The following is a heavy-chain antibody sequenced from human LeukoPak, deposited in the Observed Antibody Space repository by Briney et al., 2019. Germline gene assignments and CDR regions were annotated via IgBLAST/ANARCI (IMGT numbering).Heavy chain of an antibody. CDR1: GFTFSSYG. J-gene: IGHJ4*02. CDR3: TRVGYIDEGIDY. CDR2: IKQDGSKK. Sequence: GGSLRLSCAASGFTFSSYGMHWVRQAPGKGLEWVANIKQDGSKKSYVDSEKGRFTISRDNAKNSLYLQMNSLRAEDTAIYYCTRVGYIDEGIDYWGQGTLVTVSS. V-gene: IGHV3-7*04. D-gene: IGHD5-24*01.